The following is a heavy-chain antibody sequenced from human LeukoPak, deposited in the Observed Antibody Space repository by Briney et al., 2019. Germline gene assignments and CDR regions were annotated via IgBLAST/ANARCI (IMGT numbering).Heavy chain of an antibody. CDR3: ARAGLPIYYYYMDV. CDR2: INPNSGGT. CDR1: GYTFTGYF. Sequence: ASVKASCKASGYTFTGYFMHWVRQAPGQGLEWMGWINPNSGGTNYAQRFQGRVTMTRDTSISTAYMELSGLRSNDTAVYYCARAGLPIYYYYMDVWGKGTTVTVSS. V-gene: IGHV1-2*02. D-gene: IGHD5-18*01. J-gene: IGHJ6*03.